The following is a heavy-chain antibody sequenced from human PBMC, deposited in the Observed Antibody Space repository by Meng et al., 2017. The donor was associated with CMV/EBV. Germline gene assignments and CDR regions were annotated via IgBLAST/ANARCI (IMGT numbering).Heavy chain of an antibody. CDR1: GGSISTYY. Sequence: SETLSLTCTVSGGSISTYYWSWIRPLPGKGLEWNGYIYYSGSTNYNPSLKTRVTISVDTSKNQFSLKLSSVSAANTAVYYCASDLRYCSSTSCYARGKLFDYWGQGTLVTVSS. CDR2: IYYSGST. CDR3: ASDLRYCSSTSCYARGKLFDY. D-gene: IGHD2-2*01. V-gene: IGHV4-59*01. J-gene: IGHJ4*02.